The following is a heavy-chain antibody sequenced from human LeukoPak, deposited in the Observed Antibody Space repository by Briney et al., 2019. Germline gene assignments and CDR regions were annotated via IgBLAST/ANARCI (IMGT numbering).Heavy chain of an antibody. CDR3: ARDGRGVWFGEYENDY. CDR2: ISSSSSYI. J-gene: IGHJ4*02. V-gene: IGHV3-21*01. D-gene: IGHD3-10*01. Sequence: GGSLRLSCAASGFTFSSYSMNWVRQAPGKGLEWVSSISSSSSYIYYADSVKGRFTISRDNAKNSLYLQMNSLRAEDTAVYYCARDGRGVWFGEYENDYWGQGTLVTVSS. CDR1: GFTFSSYS.